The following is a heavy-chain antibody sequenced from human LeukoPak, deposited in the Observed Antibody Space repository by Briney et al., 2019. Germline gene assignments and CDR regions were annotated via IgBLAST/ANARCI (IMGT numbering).Heavy chain of an antibody. V-gene: IGHV3-30-3*01. CDR3: ARAYNSGWSLPFDP. D-gene: IGHD6-19*01. J-gene: IGHJ5*02. CDR2: ISYDGGNK. CDR1: GFTFGSHT. Sequence: GGSLRLSCAASGFTFGSHTMHWVRQAPGKGLEWVAVISYDGGNKYYADSVKGRFTISRDNTKNTLYLQMNSLRVDDTAVYYCARAYNSGWSLPFDPWGQGTLVTVSS.